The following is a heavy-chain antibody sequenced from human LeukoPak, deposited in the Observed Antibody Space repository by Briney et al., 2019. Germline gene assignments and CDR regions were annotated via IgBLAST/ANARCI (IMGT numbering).Heavy chain of an antibody. Sequence: SETLSLTCTVSGGSISNYYWSWIRQPPGKGLEWIGYIYDNGSTNYNPSLKSRVTISVDTSKNQFSLKLSSVTAADTAVYYCAREGSSGWYAFDYWGQGTLVTVSS. CDR2: IYDNGST. CDR1: GGSISNYY. CDR3: AREGSSGWYAFDY. J-gene: IGHJ4*02. V-gene: IGHV4-59*01. D-gene: IGHD6-19*01.